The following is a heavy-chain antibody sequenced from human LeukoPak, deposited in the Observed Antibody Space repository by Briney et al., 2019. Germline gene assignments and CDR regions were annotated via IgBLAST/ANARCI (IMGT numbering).Heavy chain of an antibody. V-gene: IGHV3-11*04. Sequence: GGSLRLSCAASGFTLSDYYMSWIRQAPGKGLEWVSYISSSGSTIYYADSVKGRFTISRDNAKNSLYLQMNSLRAEDTAVYYCARVAGTAMAIYYYYMDVWGKGTTVTVSS. D-gene: IGHD5-18*01. CDR1: GFTLSDYY. CDR2: ISSSGSTI. J-gene: IGHJ6*03. CDR3: ARVAGTAMAIYYYYMDV.